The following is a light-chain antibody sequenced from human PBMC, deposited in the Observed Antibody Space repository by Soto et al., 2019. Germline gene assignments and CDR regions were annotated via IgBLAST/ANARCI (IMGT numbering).Light chain of an antibody. CDR3: QSADSSGTYVV. V-gene: IGLV3-25*03. J-gene: IGLJ3*02. CDR1: ALPKQY. CDR2: KDN. Sequence: SYELTQPPSVSVSPGQTARITCSGDALPKQYAYWYQQKPGQAPVLMVYKDNARPSGIPERFSGSSSGTTVTLTISGVQAEDEADYYCQSADSSGTYVVFGGGTKLTVL.